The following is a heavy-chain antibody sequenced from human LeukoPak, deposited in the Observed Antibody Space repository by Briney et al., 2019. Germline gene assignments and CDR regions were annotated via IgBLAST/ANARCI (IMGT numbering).Heavy chain of an antibody. V-gene: IGHV4-39*07. CDR2: IYYSGNT. CDR3: ARGNTIFGVVQNWFDP. J-gene: IGHJ5*02. Sequence: SETLSLTCSVSGGSIGSSSYFWGWIRQPPGKGLEWIGNIYYSGNTDYNPSLKSRVTISIDTSKNQFSLKVSSVTAADTAVYYCARGNTIFGVVQNWFDPWGQGTLVTVSS. D-gene: IGHD3-3*01. CDR1: GGSIGSSSYF.